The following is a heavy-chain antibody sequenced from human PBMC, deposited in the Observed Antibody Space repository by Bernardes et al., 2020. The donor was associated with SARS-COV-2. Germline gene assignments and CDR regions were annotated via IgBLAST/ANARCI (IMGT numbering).Heavy chain of an antibody. Sequence: GGSLRLSCAASGFTFSSYAMSWVRQAPGKGLEWVSAISGSGGSTYYADSVKGRFTISRDNSKNTLYLQMNSLRAEDTAVYYCAKVIGSSTSFNLFSHWGQGTLVTVSS. CDR3: AKVIGSSTSFNLFSH. D-gene: IGHD2-2*01. V-gene: IGHV3-23*01. CDR1: GFTFSSYA. CDR2: ISGSGGST. J-gene: IGHJ4*02.